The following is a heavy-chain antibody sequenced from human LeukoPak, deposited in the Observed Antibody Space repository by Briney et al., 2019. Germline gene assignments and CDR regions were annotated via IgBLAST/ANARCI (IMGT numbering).Heavy chain of an antibody. CDR3: ASGPLDGYTTSVH. Sequence: SETLSLTCTVSGGSISSGDYYWSWIRQPPGKGLEWIGEINHSGSTNYNPSLKSRVTISVDTSKNQFSLKLSSVTAADTAVYYCASGPLDGYTTSVHWGQGTLVTVSS. CDR1: GGSISSGDYY. D-gene: IGHD5-24*01. V-gene: IGHV4-30-4*08. J-gene: IGHJ4*02. CDR2: INHSGST.